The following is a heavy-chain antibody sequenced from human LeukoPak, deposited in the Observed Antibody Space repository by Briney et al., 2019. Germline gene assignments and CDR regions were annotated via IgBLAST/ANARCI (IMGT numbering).Heavy chain of an antibody. Sequence: GASVKVSCTASGYTFTGYYMHWGRQAQGQGLEWMGWINPNSGGTNYAQKFQGRVTMTRDTSISTAYMELSRLRSDDTAVYYCARAAYEYCSGGSCYYYWGQGTLVTVSS. V-gene: IGHV1-2*02. CDR2: INPNSGGT. J-gene: IGHJ4*02. CDR1: GYTFTGYY. CDR3: ARAAYEYCSGGSCYYY. D-gene: IGHD2-15*01.